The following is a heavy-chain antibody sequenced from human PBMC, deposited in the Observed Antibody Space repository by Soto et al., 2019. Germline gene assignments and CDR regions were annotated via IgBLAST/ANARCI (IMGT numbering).Heavy chain of an antibody. J-gene: IGHJ4*02. CDR1: GYTFTSYD. Sequence: GASVKVSCKASGYTFTSYDINWVRQAPGQGLEWVGWINPTSEYTAHAQKFQGRVTLTREISTATAYMELSSLTSEDTAVYFCATHVHPGYSSDWGPGTQVTVSS. CDR2: INPTSEYT. CDR3: ATHVHPGYSSD. V-gene: IGHV1-8*01. D-gene: IGHD2-15*01.